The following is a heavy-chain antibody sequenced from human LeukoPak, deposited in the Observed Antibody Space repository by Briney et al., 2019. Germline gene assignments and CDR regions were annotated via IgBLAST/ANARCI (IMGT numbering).Heavy chain of an antibody. CDR3: ARDRGSREDGMDV. Sequence: PGGSLRLSCAASGFTFSDYYMSWIRQAPGKGLEWVAVIWYDGNNKYYADFVKGRFTISRDNSKNTLYLQLNSLRAEDTAVYNCARDRGSREDGMDVWGQGTTVTVSS. D-gene: IGHD1-26*01. CDR1: GFTFSDYY. CDR2: IWYDGNNK. V-gene: IGHV3-33*08. J-gene: IGHJ6*02.